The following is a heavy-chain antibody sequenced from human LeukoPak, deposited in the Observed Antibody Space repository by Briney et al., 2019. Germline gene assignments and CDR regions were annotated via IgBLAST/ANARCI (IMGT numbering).Heavy chain of an antibody. J-gene: IGHJ4*02. D-gene: IGHD5-18*01. CDR3: ARARYLRYSYGPYYFDY. CDR1: GGSFSGYY. V-gene: IGHV4-34*01. Sequence: SETLSLTCAVYGGSFSGYYWSWIRQPPGKGLEWIGAINHSGSTNYNPSLKSRVTISVDTSKNQFSLKLSSVAAADTAVYYCARARYLRYSYGPYYFDYWGQGTLVTVSS. CDR2: INHSGST.